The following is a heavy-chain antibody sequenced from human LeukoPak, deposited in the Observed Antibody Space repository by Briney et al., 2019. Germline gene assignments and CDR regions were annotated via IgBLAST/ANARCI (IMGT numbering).Heavy chain of an antibody. D-gene: IGHD6-13*01. CDR2: IYYSGST. CDR1: GGSISSGGYY. J-gene: IGHJ4*02. CDR3: ARDSSAAGSFDY. Sequence: SQTLSLTCTVSGGSISSGGYYWSWIRQHPGKGLEWIGYIYYSGSTYYNPSLKSRVTISVDTSKNQFSLKLSSATAADTAVYYCARDSSAAGSFDYWGQGTLVTVSS. V-gene: IGHV4-31*03.